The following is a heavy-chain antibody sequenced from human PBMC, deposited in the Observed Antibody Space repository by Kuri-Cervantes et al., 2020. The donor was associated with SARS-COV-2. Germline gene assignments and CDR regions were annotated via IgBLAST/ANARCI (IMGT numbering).Heavy chain of an antibody. J-gene: IGHJ3*02. V-gene: IGHV1-2*02. CDR1: GYTFTGYY. Sequence: ASVKVSCKASGYTFTGYYMHWVRQAPGQGLEWMGWINPNSGGTNYAQKFQGRVTMTRDTSISTAYMELSRLRSDDTAVYYCARGRGIQWDAFDIWAKGQWSPSPQ. D-gene: IGHD5-12*01. CDR2: INPNSGGT. CDR3: ARGRGIQWDAFDI.